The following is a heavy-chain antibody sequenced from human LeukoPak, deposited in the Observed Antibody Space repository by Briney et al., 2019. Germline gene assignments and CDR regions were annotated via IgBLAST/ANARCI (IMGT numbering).Heavy chain of an antibody. J-gene: IGHJ4*02. V-gene: IGHV1-58*02. D-gene: IGHD3-22*01. CDR1: GFTFTSSA. CDR3: AAPGYYDSSGYSI. CDR2: IVVGSGNT. Sequence: TSVKVSCKASGFTFTSSAMQWVRQARGQRLEWIGWIVVGSGNTNHAQKFQERVTITRDMSTSTAYMELSSLRSEDTAVYYCAAPGYYDSSGYSIWGQGTLVTVSS.